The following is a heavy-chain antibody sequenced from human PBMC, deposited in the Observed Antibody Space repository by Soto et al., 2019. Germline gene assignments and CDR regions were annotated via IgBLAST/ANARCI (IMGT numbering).Heavy chain of an antibody. Sequence: SVKVSCKASGGTFSSYAISWVRQAPGQGLEWMGGIIPIFGTANYAQKFQGRVTITADESTSTAYMELSSLRSEDTAVYYCARDDYKRRTISYYGMDVWGQGTTVTGSS. CDR1: GGTFSSYA. J-gene: IGHJ6*02. D-gene: IGHD1-1*01. V-gene: IGHV1-69*13. CDR2: IIPIFGTA. CDR3: ARDDYKRRTISYYGMDV.